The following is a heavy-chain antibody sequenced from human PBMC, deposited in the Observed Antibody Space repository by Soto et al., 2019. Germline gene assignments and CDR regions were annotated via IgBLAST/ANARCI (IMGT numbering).Heavy chain of an antibody. V-gene: IGHV3-21*01. Sequence: GGSLRLSCAASGLTFSSHSMNWVRQAPGKGLEWVSSISSSSTYKYYADSVKGRFTISRDNAKSSLYLQMNSLRAEDTAVYYCARTGTTWYFDYWGQGTLVTVSS. CDR1: GLTFSSHS. J-gene: IGHJ4*02. CDR3: ARTGTTWYFDY. D-gene: IGHD1-1*01. CDR2: ISSSSTYK.